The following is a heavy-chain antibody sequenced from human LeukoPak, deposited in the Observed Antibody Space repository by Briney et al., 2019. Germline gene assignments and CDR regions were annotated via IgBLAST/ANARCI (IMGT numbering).Heavy chain of an antibody. J-gene: IGHJ4*02. V-gene: IGHV3-23*01. CDR2: ISGSGGRT. CDR3: AIGPPYGGYSD. CDR1: GFTFTTYA. Sequence: PGGSLRLSCAASGFTFTTYAMTWVRQAPGKGPEWVSSISGSGGRTYYADSLKGWFTISRDNSKNTVYLQMNSLRPEDTAVYSCAIGPPYGGYSDWGQGTLVTVSS. D-gene: IGHD5-12*01.